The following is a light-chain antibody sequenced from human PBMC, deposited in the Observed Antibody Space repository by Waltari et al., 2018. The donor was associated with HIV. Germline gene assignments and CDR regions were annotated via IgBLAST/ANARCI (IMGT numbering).Light chain of an antibody. CDR1: SDAVGYYNY. Sequence: QSALTQPASVSGSPGQSIVISCTGTSDAVGYYNYVSWYQQHTGKVPKLVIYDVTSRPSGVSNRFSGSKSGNTASLTISGLRADDEADYYCSSYVGSSTSWLFGGGTKLTV. CDR3: SSYVGSSTSWL. J-gene: IGLJ3*02. CDR2: DVT. V-gene: IGLV2-14*03.